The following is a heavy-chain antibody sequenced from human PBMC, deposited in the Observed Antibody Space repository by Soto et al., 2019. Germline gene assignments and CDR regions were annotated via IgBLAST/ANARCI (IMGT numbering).Heavy chain of an antibody. J-gene: IGHJ6*02. Sequence: SVKVSCKASGGTFSSYAISWVRQAPGQGLEWMGGIIPIFGTANYAQKFQGRVTITADKSTSTAYMELSSLRSEDTAVYYCAHPESYDTLSMDVWGQGTTVPVSS. CDR3: AHPESYDTLSMDV. CDR2: IIPIFGTA. D-gene: IGHD3-9*01. V-gene: IGHV1-69*06. CDR1: GGTFSSYA.